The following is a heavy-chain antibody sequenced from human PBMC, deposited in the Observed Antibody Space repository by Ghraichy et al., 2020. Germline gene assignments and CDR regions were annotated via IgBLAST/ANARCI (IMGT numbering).Heavy chain of an antibody. CDR3: AREWRYFDY. D-gene: IGHD5-24*01. CDR2: ISPSGSTI. J-gene: IGHJ4*02. CDR1: GFTFSTYS. Sequence: GGSLRLSCAASGFTFSTYSMNWVRQAPGKGLEWVSYISPSGSTIYYADSVKGRFTISRDNAKNSLYMQMNSLRDEDTAVYYCAREWRYFDYWGQGTLVTVSS. V-gene: IGHV3-48*02.